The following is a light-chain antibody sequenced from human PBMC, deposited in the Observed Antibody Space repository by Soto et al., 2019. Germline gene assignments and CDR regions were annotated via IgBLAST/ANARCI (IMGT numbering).Light chain of an antibody. CDR1: QSISSN. J-gene: IGKJ2*01. CDR2: GAS. CDR3: QQYNSWPPYT. Sequence: EIVMTQSPATLSVSPGERATLSCRASQSISSNLAWYQQKPGQAPRLLIYGASTTATGIPARFSGSGSGTEFTLTTSGLQSEDSAVYYCQQYNSWPPYTFGQGTKLEIK. V-gene: IGKV3-15*01.